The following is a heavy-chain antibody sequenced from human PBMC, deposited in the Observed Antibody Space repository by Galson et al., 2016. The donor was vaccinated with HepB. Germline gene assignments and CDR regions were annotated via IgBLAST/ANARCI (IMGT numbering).Heavy chain of an antibody. V-gene: IGHV3-33*01. J-gene: IGHJ4*02. CDR2: IWYDGSKK. D-gene: IGHD2-2*01. CDR1: GFTFSSCA. CDR3: ARDAEGYCSSTTCYPDY. Sequence: SLRLSCAASGFTFSSCAMHWVRQAPGKGLEWVAVIWYDGSKKYYADSVKGRFTISRDNSQNTLYLQMNSLRAEDTAFYYCARDAEGYCSSTTCYPDYWGQGTLVTVSS.